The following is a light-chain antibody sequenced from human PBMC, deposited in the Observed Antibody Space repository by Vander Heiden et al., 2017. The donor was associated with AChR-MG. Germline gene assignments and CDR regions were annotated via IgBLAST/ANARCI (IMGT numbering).Light chain of an antibody. CDR3: QQYYSIPRT. Sequence: DIVMTQSPDSLAVSLGERATINCKSSQNVLYSSNNKNYLAWYQHKPGQPPKLLFYGASTRESGVPERFSGSGSGTDFTLTISSLQAEDVAVYYCQQYYSIPRTFGQGTKLEI. J-gene: IGKJ2*02. V-gene: IGKV4-1*01. CDR1: QNVLYSSNNKNY. CDR2: GAS.